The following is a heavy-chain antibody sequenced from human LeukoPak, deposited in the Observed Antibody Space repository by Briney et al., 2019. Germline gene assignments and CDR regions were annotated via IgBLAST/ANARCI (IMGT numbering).Heavy chain of an antibody. CDR2: IYYSGST. V-gene: IGHV4-61*01. J-gene: IGHJ1*01. Sequence: SETLSLTCTVSGGSVSSGSFYWNWIRQPPGKGLEWIGYIYYSGSTSYNPSLKSRVTISVDTSKNQFSLKLSSVTAADTAVYYCASGLRGSPPFHHWGQGTLVTVSS. CDR3: ASGLRGSPPFHH. D-gene: IGHD3-10*01. CDR1: GGSVSSGSFY.